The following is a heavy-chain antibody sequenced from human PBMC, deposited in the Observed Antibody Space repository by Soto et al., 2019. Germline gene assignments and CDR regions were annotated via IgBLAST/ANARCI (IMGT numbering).Heavy chain of an antibody. CDR2: ISGSGGST. V-gene: IGHV3-23*01. CDR3: AKDRWYSSSWYSYFDY. D-gene: IGHD6-13*01. Sequence: PGGSLRLSCAASGFTFSSYGMHWVRQAPGKGLEWVSAISGSGGSTYYADSVKGRFTISRDTSKNTLYLQMNSLRAEDTAVYYCAKDRWYSSSWYSYFDYWGQGTLVTVSS. J-gene: IGHJ4*02. CDR1: GFTFSSYG.